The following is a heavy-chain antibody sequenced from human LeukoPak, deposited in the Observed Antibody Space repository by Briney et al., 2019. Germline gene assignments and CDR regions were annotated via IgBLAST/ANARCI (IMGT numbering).Heavy chain of an antibody. CDR1: GASISGYY. CDR2: MYYSGGT. J-gene: IGHJ4*02. V-gene: IGHV4-59*01. D-gene: IGHD7-27*01. CDR3: AGTGLFFDY. Sequence: PSETLSLTCRVSGASISGYYWSWIRQPPGKGLEWIGHMYYSGGTTYNPSLKSRVSISLDTSKKHLSLKLSSVTAADTAVYYCAGTGLFFDYWSQGTLVTVSS.